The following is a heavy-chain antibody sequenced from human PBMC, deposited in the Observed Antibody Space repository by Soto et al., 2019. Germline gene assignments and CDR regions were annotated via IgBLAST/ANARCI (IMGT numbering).Heavy chain of an antibody. CDR3: AKGAGYDSSGYYYALFDS. V-gene: IGHV3-23*01. CDR1: VFTFSNYV. CDR2: IIDSGGNT. D-gene: IGHD3-22*01. J-gene: IGHJ4*02. Sequence: RLSWAASVFTFSNYVMSWVRQAPGKGLEWVSAIIDSGGNTYYEDSVKGRFTISRDNSKNTLYLQMNSLRAEDTAVYYCAKGAGYDSSGYYYALFDSWGQGALVTVSS.